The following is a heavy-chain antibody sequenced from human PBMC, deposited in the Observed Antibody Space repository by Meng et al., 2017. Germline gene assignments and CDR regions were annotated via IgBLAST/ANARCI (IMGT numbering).Heavy chain of an antibody. CDR1: GFTFSSYA. V-gene: IGHV3-30*04. CDR2: ISYDGSNK. D-gene: IGHD3-10*01. Sequence: GQVGAEVKKAGASVKVSCKASGFTFSSYAMHWVRQAPGKGLEWVAVISYDGSNKYYADSVKGRFTISRDNSKNTLYLQMNSLRAEDTAVYYCARDGKRLLWFGESHEFHYWGQGTLVTVSS. CDR3: ARDGKRLLWFGESHEFHY. J-gene: IGHJ4*02.